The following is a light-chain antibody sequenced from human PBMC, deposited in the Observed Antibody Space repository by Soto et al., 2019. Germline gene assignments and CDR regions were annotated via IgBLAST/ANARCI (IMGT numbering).Light chain of an antibody. Sequence: QSVLTQPPSVSGAPGQKVTNSCTGSSSNIGAGYDVNWYHQLPGTAPKLLIHGNSNRPSGVPDRFSGSKSGTSASLAITGLQAEDEADYFCQSYDSSLSGYVFGTGTKLTVL. V-gene: IGLV1-40*01. CDR3: QSYDSSLSGYV. CDR1: SSNIGAGYD. CDR2: GNS. J-gene: IGLJ1*01.